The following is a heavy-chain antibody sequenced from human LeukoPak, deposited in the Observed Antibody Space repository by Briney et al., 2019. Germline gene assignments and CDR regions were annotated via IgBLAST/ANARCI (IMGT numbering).Heavy chain of an antibody. CDR1: GLTFSSYW. CDR2: INSDGSST. V-gene: IGHV3-74*01. Sequence: PGGSLRLSCAASGLTFSSYWMHWVRQAPGKGLVWVSRINSDGSSTSYADSGKGRFTISRDNAKNTLYLQMNSLRAEDTAVYYCARDSFDWLLSGDNYFDYWGQGTLVTVSS. CDR3: ARDSFDWLLSGDNYFDY. D-gene: IGHD3-9*01. J-gene: IGHJ4*02.